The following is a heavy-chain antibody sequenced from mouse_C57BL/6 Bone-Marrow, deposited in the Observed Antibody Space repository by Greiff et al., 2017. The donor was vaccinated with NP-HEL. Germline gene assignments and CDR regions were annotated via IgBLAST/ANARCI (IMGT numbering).Heavy chain of an antibody. CDR3: ARGYYYGSSPWFAY. V-gene: IGHV1-69*01. D-gene: IGHD1-1*01. J-gene: IGHJ3*01. CDR1: GYTFTSYW. Sequence: QVQLQQPGAELVMPGASVKLSCKASGYTFTSYWMHWVKQRPGQGLEWIGEIDPSDSYTNYNQKFKGKSTLTVDKSSSTAYMQLSSLTSEDSAVYYCARGYYYGSSPWFAYWGQGTLVTVSA. CDR2: IDPSDSYT.